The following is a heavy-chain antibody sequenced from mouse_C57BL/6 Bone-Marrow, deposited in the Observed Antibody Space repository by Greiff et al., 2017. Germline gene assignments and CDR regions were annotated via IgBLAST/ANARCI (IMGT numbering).Heavy chain of an antibody. D-gene: IGHD1-1*01. V-gene: IGHV3-6*01. Sequence: EVQLQESGPGLVKPSQSLSLTCSVTGYSITSGYYWNWIRQFPGNKLEWMGYISYDGSNNYNPSLKNRISITRDTSKNQFFLKLNSVTTEDTATYYCAKESYIYAMDYWGQGTSVTVSS. CDR3: AKESYIYAMDY. J-gene: IGHJ4*01. CDR2: ISYDGSN. CDR1: GYSITSGYY.